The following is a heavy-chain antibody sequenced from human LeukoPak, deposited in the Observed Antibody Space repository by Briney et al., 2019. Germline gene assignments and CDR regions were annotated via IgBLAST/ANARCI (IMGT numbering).Heavy chain of an antibody. CDR1: GGSISTSNYY. V-gene: IGHV4-39*07. CDR3: ARGLGKALRYFDWLLYRGSPRNKIDY. J-gene: IGHJ4*02. CDR2: IKHSGST. Sequence: SETLSLTCTVSGGSISTSNYYWGWIRQPPGKGLGWIGEIKHSGSTNYNPSLKSRVTISVDTSKNQFSLKLSSVTAADTAVYYCARGLGKALRYFDWLLYRGSPRNKIDYWGQGTLVTVSS. D-gene: IGHD3-9*01.